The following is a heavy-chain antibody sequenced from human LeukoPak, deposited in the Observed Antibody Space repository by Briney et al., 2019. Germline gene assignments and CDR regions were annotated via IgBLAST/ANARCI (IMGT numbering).Heavy chain of an antibody. CDR1: GGSISSGGYY. Sequence: SQTLSLTCTVSGGSISSGGYYWSWIRQPPGKGLEWIGYIYHSGSTYYNPSLKSRVTISVDRSKNQFSLKLSSVTAADTAVYYCARLSSVGSGSYYYYYYYMDVWGKGTTVTVSS. J-gene: IGHJ6*03. D-gene: IGHD3-10*01. V-gene: IGHV4-30-2*01. CDR3: ARLSSVGSGSYYYYYYYMDV. CDR2: IYHSGST.